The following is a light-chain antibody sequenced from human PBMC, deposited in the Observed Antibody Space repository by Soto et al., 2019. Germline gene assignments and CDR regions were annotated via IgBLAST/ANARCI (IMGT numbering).Light chain of an antibody. V-gene: IGLV2-14*01. Sequence: QSALTQPASVSGSPGQSITISCTGTSSDVGGYNSVSWYQQHPGKVPKVMIYEVSNRPSGVSDRFSGSKSGNTASLTISGPQAEDEADYYCSSYTSSNTWVFGGGTKLTVL. CDR1: SSDVGGYNS. CDR2: EVS. CDR3: SSYTSSNTWV. J-gene: IGLJ3*02.